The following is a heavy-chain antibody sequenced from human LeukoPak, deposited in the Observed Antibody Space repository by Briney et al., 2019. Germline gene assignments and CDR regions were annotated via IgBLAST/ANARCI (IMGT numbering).Heavy chain of an antibody. CDR2: INPSGGST. V-gene: IGHV1-46*01. Sequence: VASVKVSCKASGYTFTSYYMHWVRKAPGQGLELMGIINPSGGSTSYAQKFQGRVTMTRDTSTSTVYMELSSLRSEDTAVYYCASMYSSGWPFDYWGQGTLVTVSS. CDR1: GYTFTSYY. J-gene: IGHJ4*02. CDR3: ASMYSSGWPFDY. D-gene: IGHD6-19*01.